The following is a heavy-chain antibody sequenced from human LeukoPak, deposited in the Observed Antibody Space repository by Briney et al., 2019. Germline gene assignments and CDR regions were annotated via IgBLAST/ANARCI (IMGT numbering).Heavy chain of an antibody. J-gene: IGHJ4*02. D-gene: IGHD3-10*01. V-gene: IGHV3-23*01. CDR1: GFTLSNYA. CDR3: ARRGVGELL. Sequence: PGGSLRLSCDASGFTLSNYAMNWVRQARGKGLEWVSTISISGRTTYYSDSVKGRFTISRDTSKNTLYLQMNSLRAEDTAVYYCARRGVGELLGGQGTLVTVSS. CDR2: ISISGRTT.